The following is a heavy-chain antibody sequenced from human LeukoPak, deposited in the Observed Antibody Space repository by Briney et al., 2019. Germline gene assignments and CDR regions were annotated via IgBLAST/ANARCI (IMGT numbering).Heavy chain of an antibody. D-gene: IGHD3-10*01. Sequence: PGGSLRLSCAASGFDFSLSSMIWVRQAPGKGLQWVPYIRARSSLISYADSVRGRFTISRDDAKNSVYLQMDSLRADDTAVYYCVREGSLGWGQGTMVTVSS. CDR1: GFDFSLSS. J-gene: IGHJ3*01. CDR3: VREGSLG. V-gene: IGHV3-48*04. CDR2: IRARSSLI.